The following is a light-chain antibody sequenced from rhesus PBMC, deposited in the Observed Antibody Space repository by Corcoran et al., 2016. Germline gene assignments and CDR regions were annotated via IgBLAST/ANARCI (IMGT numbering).Light chain of an antibody. CDR2: DVS. J-gene: IGLJ1*01. CDR1: SSDIGGYND. CDR3: CSDRSGSTYYI. V-gene: IGLV2S9*01. Sequence: QSALTQPPSVSKSLGQSVTISCTGTSSDIGGYNDVSWYQQHPGTAPRLLIYDVSKRPSGVSDRFSGSKSGNTASLTISGLQAEDEADYYCCSDRSGSTYYIFGAGTRLTVL.